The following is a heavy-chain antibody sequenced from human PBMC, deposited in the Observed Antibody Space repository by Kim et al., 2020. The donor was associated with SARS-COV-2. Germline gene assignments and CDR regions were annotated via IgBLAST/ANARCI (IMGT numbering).Heavy chain of an antibody. D-gene: IGHD5-12*01. Sequence: SETLSLTCTVSGGSVDVTGYFWVWIRQPPGKGLEWIGSVSYSGQTFYSESLQGRVTMSIDTSENQFSLRLSSVTAADTAIYYCARLVYSGYGNYFDYWGQGALVTVSS. CDR1: GGSVDVTGYF. CDR3: ARLVYSGYGNYFDY. V-gene: IGHV4-39*01. CDR2: VSYSGQT. J-gene: IGHJ4*02.